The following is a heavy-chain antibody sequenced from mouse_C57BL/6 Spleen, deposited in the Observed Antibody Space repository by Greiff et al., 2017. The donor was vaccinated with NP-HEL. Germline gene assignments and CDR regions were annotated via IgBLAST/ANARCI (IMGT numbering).Heavy chain of an antibody. D-gene: IGHD1-1*01. V-gene: IGHV1-55*01. CDR1: GYTFTSYW. CDR3: ANYITSVVGAMDD. J-gene: IGHJ4*01. CDR2: IYPGSGST. Sequence: VQLQQPGAELVKPGASVKMSCKASGYTFTSYWITWVKQRPGQGLEWIGDIYPGSGSTNYNEKFKSKATMTVDTSSSTAYMQLSSLTSEDSAVYYCANYITSVVGAMDDWGQGTSVTVSS.